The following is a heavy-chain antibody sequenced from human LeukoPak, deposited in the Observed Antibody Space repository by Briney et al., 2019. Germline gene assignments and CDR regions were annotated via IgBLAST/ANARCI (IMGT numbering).Heavy chain of an antibody. D-gene: IGHD2-2*01. V-gene: IGHV3-21*01. Sequence: PGRSLRLSCAASGFTFSSYAMHWVRQAPGKGLEWVSSISSSSSYIYYADSVEGRFTISRDNAKNSLYLQMNSLRAEDTAVYYCARRIVVVPAAIRELDYWGQGTLVTVSS. CDR3: ARRIVVVPAAIRELDY. J-gene: IGHJ4*02. CDR2: ISSSSSYI. CDR1: GFTFSSYA.